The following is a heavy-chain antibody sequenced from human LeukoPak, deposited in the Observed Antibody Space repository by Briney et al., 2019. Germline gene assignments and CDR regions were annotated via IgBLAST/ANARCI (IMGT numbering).Heavy chain of an antibody. Sequence: SETLCLTCTVSGGYVSSGRYYWSWIRQPPGKGLEWIGYIYYSGSTNYNPSLKSRVTISVDTSKNQFSLKLSSVTAADTAVYYCASNLSGSHYNWFDRWGQGTLVTVSS. V-gene: IGHV4-61*01. CDR2: IYYSGST. D-gene: IGHD1-26*01. CDR3: ASNLSGSHYNWFDR. J-gene: IGHJ5*02. CDR1: GGYVSSGRYY.